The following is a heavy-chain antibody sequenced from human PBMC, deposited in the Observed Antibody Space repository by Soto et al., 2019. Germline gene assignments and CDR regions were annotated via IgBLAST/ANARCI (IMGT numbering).Heavy chain of an antibody. Sequence: QVQLVQSGAEVKKPRSSVKVSCKASGGTFSSYAISWVRQAPGQGLEWMGGIIPIFGTANYAQKFQGRVTITADKSTSTAYMELSSLRSEDTAVYYCARDRGIVVVPAAPPYYGMDVWGQGTTVTVSS. V-gene: IGHV1-69*06. CDR3: ARDRGIVVVPAAPPYYGMDV. J-gene: IGHJ6*02. D-gene: IGHD2-2*01. CDR2: IIPIFGTA. CDR1: GGTFSSYA.